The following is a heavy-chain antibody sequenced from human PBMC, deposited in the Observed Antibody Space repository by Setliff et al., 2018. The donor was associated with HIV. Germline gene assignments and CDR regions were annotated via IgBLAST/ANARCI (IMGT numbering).Heavy chain of an antibody. D-gene: IGHD3-22*01. CDR3: AEGSKGWGWASSGYFPFDY. CDR2: ISTYSDET. J-gene: IGHJ4*02. Sequence: ASVKVSCKASGDTFTTYGLSWVRQAPGQGLEWMGWISTYSDETSSSQNLQGRLTMTTDTSTGTAYMELRSLRSDDTAVFYCAEGSKGWGWASSGYFPFDYWGQGTLVTVSS. V-gene: IGHV1-18*01. CDR1: GDTFTTYG.